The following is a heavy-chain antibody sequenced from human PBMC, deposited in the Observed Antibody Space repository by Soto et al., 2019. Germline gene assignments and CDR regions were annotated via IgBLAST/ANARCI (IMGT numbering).Heavy chain of an antibody. J-gene: IGHJ4*02. V-gene: IGHV1-18*01. CDR2: ISPYSGKT. CDR3: AREGLVLLPAY. Sequence: QIQLVQSGTEVRKPGASAKVSCKASGYTFTNSDVCWVRQTPGQGLEWMGWISPYSGKTNYARKFQGRVTMTTETSTSTADMEVRSRTSDDTAVYYCAREGLVLLPAYWGEGNLVTVSS. CDR1: GYTFTNSD. D-gene: IGHD3-10*01.